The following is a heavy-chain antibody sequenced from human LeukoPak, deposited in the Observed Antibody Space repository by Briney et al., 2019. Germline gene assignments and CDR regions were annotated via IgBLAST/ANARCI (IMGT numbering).Heavy chain of an antibody. CDR1: GGSFSGDY. Sequence: PSETLSLTCAVYGGSFSGDYWSRIRQPPGKGLELIGEINHSGSTNYNPSRKSRRTISVDTSKNQFSLKLSSATAADTAVYYCARRTRFRFFHGYWGQGTLVTVSS. CDR2: INHSGST. V-gene: IGHV4-34*01. J-gene: IGHJ4*02. CDR3: ARRTRFRFFHGY. D-gene: IGHD3-3*01.